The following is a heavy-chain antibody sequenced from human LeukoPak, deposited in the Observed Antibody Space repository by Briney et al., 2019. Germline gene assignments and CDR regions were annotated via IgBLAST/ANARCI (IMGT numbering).Heavy chain of an antibody. J-gene: IGHJ4*02. CDR2: ISSSGSTI. CDR1: GFTFSDYY. CDR3: ARDVIASTAPYYFDY. D-gene: IGHD6-13*01. V-gene: IGHV3-11*04. Sequence: GGSLRLSCAASGFTFSDYYMSWIRQAPGKGLEWVSYISSSGSTIYYADSVKGRFTISRDNAKNSLYLQMNSLRAEDTAVYYCARDVIASTAPYYFDYWGQGTLVTVSS.